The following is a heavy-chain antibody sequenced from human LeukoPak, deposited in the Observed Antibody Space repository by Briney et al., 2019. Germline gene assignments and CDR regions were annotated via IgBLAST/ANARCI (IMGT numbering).Heavy chain of an antibody. CDR1: GYSFNDKY. Sequence: ASVKVSCKASGYSFNDKYLHWVRQAPGQGPEWMGVISPSGGSTTYAQKFQGRVTLTRDMSTSTDYLELSSLRSEDTAVYYCARDVQLWSMAWFDPWGQGTLVTVSS. CDR3: ARDVQLWSMAWFDP. V-gene: IGHV1-46*02. CDR2: ISPSGGST. D-gene: IGHD5-18*01. J-gene: IGHJ5*02.